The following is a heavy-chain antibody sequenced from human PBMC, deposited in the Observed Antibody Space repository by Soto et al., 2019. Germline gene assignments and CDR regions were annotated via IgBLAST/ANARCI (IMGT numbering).Heavy chain of an antibody. V-gene: IGHV4-59*01. CDR3: ARGVEDTAYDY. D-gene: IGHD5-18*01. CDR1: GGSISSYY. Sequence: SETLSLTCTVSGGSISSYYWSWIRQPPGKGLEWIGYIYYSGSTNYNPSLKSRVTISVDTSKNQFSLKLSSVTAADTAVYYCARGVEDTAYDYWGQGTLVTVSS. J-gene: IGHJ4*02. CDR2: IYYSGST.